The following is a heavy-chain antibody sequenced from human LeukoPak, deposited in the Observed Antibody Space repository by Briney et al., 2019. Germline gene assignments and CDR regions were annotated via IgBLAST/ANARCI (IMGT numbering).Heavy chain of an antibody. J-gene: IGHJ4*02. Sequence: SETLSLTCTVSGDSIGNYYWSWIRQTPGKGLEWIRYIHTSGSTYYNPSLKSRVTISVDTSKNQFSLKLSSVTAADTAVYYCARGYYDTSAYSNPFDFWGQGTLVTVSS. CDR1: GDSIGNYY. V-gene: IGHV4-4*09. CDR3: ARGYYDTSAYSNPFDF. CDR2: IHTSGST. D-gene: IGHD3-22*01.